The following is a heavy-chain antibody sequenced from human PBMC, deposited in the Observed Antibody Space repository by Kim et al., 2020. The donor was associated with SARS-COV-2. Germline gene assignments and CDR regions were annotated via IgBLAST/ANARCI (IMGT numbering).Heavy chain of an antibody. Sequence: VDPVKGRFTISRDHAKNSLYLHMNSLRAEDTAVYYCARGYGSASRLSMDVWGQGTTVTVSS. CDR3: ARGYGSASRLSMDV. J-gene: IGHJ6*02. D-gene: IGHD3-10*01. V-gene: IGHV3-7*04.